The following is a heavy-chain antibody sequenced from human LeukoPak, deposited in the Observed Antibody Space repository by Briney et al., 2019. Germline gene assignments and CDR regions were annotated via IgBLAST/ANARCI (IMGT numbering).Heavy chain of an antibody. J-gene: IGHJ4*02. V-gene: IGHV4-34*01. D-gene: IGHD3-22*01. CDR2: LNLRGRT. CDR1: GGSFSVYY. CDR3: ARGVLPPEYGYYDSSGYYFDY. Sequence: SETLSLTCAVYGGSFSVYYWSGSPHPPGKGLKWIGELNLRGRTNYNPSLKSRVTISVDTSKNQFSLKLSSVTAADTAVYYCARGVLPPEYGYYDSSGYYFDYWGQGTLVTVSS.